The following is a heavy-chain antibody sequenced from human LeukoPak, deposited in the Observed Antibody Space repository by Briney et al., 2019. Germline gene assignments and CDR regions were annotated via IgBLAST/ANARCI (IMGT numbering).Heavy chain of an antibody. CDR3: AKANPLIVGARAGGPINF. V-gene: IGHV3-53*05. CDR1: GFTVSNNY. J-gene: IGHJ3*01. Sequence: GGSLRLSCAASGFTVSNNYMSRVRQAPGKGLEWVSVVYGGGSTYYADSVKGRFTISGDNSKNTLYLQMNSLRTEDTAVYYCAKANPLIVGARAGGPINFWGQGTMVTVSS. D-gene: IGHD1-26*01. CDR2: VYGGGST.